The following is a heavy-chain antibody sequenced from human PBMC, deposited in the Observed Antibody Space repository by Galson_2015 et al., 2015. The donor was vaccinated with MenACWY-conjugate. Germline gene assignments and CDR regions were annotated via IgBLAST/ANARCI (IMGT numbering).Heavy chain of an antibody. D-gene: IGHD2-21*02. V-gene: IGHV3-30*18. CDR1: GFTFSSYG. CDR3: AKARRGRVVVTATTDY. J-gene: IGHJ4*02. Sequence: SLRLSCAASGFTFSSYGMHWVRQAPGKGLEWVAVISYDGGNKYYADSVKGRFTISRDNSKNTLYLQMNSLRAEDTAVYHCAKARRGRVVVTATTDYWGQGTLVTVSS. CDR2: ISYDGGNK.